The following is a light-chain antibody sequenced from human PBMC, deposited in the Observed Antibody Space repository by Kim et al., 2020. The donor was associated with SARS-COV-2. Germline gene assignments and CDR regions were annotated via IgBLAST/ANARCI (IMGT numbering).Light chain of an antibody. V-gene: IGKV4-1*01. CDR3: QQYHSIPYS. CDR1: QTVLKSSNNKSF. J-gene: IGKJ2*01. CDR2: WAS. Sequence: RASINYKSSQTVLKSSNNKSFVAWYQQKPGQPHKLLIYWASARESGVPDRFSVSGSGTDFTLTISSLQAEDVAVYYCQQYHSIPYSFGQGTKLEI.